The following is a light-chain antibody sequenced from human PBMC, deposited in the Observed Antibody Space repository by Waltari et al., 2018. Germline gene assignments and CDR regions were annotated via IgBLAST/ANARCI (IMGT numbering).Light chain of an antibody. CDR3: SSQTLDGLVL. CDR1: GSAAGASES. CDR2: DVT. J-gene: IGLJ2*01. Sequence: QSALTQPASVSGSPGQSITISCSGLGSAAGASESVSWHQHHPDKAPQVIIYDVTHRPSGVSYRFSASKSANTASLTISRLQPGDEADYYCSSQTLDGLVLFGGGTRLTVL. V-gene: IGLV2-14*03.